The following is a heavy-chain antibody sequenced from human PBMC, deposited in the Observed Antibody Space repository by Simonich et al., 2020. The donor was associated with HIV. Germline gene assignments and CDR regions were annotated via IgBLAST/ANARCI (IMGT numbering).Heavy chain of an antibody. CDR2: ISAYNGNT. CDR3: ARDRGVAAPGVLAFDI. Sequence: QVQLVQSGAEVKKPGASVKVSCKASGYTFTSYGFSWERQAPGQGLEGMGWISAYNGNTKYAQKVQGRVTMTTDTSTSTAYMELRSLISDDTAVYYCARDRGVAAPGVLAFDIWGQGTMVTVSS. V-gene: IGHV1-18*01. D-gene: IGHD6-13*01. CDR1: GYTFTSYG. J-gene: IGHJ3*02.